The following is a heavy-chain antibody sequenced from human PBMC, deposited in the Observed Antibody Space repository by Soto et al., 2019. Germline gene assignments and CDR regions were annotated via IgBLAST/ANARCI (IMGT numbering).Heavy chain of an antibody. J-gene: IGHJ3*02. CDR1: GGSVSTYY. CDR3: ARTYDDSGPNSGGYGFDI. V-gene: IGHV4-59*02. Sequence: PSETLSITCNVSGGSVSTYYWSWIRQPPGKGLEWIAYIYYSGSTSYNPSLKSRVTISLDTSKNQFSLKLSSVTAADTAVYYCARTYDDSGPNSGGYGFDIWGPGTMVTVSS. D-gene: IGHD3-22*01. CDR2: IYYSGST.